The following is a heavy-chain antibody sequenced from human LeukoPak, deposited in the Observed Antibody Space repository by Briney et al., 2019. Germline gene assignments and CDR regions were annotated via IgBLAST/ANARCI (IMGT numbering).Heavy chain of an antibody. V-gene: IGHV6-1*01. D-gene: IGHD2-8*02. CDR3: ARDLAEPGYGMDV. J-gene: IGHJ6*02. CDR2: TYYRSKWYN. Sequence: SQTLSLTCAISGDSVSSNSAAWHWITQSPSRGLEWLGRTYYRSKWYNDYAVSVKSRITINPDTSKNQFSLQLNSVTPEDTAVYYCARDLAEPGYGMDVWGQGTTVTVSS. CDR1: GDSVSSNSAA.